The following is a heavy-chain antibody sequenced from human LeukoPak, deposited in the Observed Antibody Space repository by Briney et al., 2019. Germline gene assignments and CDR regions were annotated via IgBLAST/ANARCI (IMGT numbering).Heavy chain of an antibody. CDR2: IYYSGST. CDR1: GGSFSGYY. J-gene: IGHJ3*02. Sequence: SETLSLTCAAYGGSFSGYYWGWIRQPPGKGLEWIGSIYYSGSTYYNPSLKSRVTMSADTSKNQFSLKLSSVTAADTAVYYCARGPDDAFDIWGQGTMVTVSS. V-gene: IGHV4-34*01. CDR3: ARGPDDAFDI.